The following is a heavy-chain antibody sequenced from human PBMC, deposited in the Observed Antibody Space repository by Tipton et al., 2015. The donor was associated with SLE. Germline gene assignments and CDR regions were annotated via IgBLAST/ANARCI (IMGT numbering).Heavy chain of an antibody. V-gene: IGHV4-34*01. CDR1: GGSFSGYY. CDR2: INHSGST. J-gene: IGHJ4*02. Sequence: TLSLTCAVYGGSFSGYYWSWIRQPPGKGLEWIGEINHSGSTNYNPSLKSRVTISVDTSKNQFSLKLTSVTAADTAVDYCARGGTARTLLSWGQGTLVTVSS. CDR3: ARGGTARTLLS. D-gene: IGHD1-14*01.